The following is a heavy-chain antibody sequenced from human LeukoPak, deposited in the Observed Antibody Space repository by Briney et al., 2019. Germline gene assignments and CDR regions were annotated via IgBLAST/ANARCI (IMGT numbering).Heavy chain of an antibody. V-gene: IGHV3-21*01. J-gene: IGHJ3*02. CDR3: ARGSMIAQRLDAFDI. CDR2: ISTTSGHI. CDR1: GFTFRSYS. Sequence: GGSLRLSCAAAGFTFRSYSMNWVRQAPGKGLEWVSSISTTSGHIYYADSLKGRFTISRDNAWNSLSLQVNGLRADDTGIYYCARGSMIAQRLDAFDIWGQGTEVTVSS. D-gene: IGHD2-21*01.